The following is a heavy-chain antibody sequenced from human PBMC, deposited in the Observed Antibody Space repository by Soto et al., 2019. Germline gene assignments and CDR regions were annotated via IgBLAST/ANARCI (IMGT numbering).Heavy chain of an antibody. CDR3: ARHWTTVTTYYIDY. D-gene: IGHD4-17*01. Sequence: SETLSLTCTVSGGSISSSSYYWGWIRQPPGKGLEWIGSIYYSGSTYYNPSLKSRVTISVDTSKNQFSLKLSSVTAADTAVYYCARHWTTVTTYYIDYWGQGTLVTVSS. CDR1: GGSISSSSYY. J-gene: IGHJ4*02. CDR2: IYYSGST. V-gene: IGHV4-39*01.